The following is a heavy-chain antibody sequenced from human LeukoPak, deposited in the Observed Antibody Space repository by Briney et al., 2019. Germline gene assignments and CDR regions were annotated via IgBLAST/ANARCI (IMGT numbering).Heavy chain of an antibody. Sequence: PGGSLRLSCAASGFTFSTYGMSWVRQAPGKGLEWVSAISGSGGRTYYAESVKGRFTISRDNSKNTLYLQMNSLRAEDTAVYYCARDGIVVVTSFSFDYWGQGTLVTVSS. J-gene: IGHJ4*02. V-gene: IGHV3-23*01. D-gene: IGHD2-21*02. CDR3: ARDGIVVVTSFSFDY. CDR2: ISGSGGRT. CDR1: GFTFSTYG.